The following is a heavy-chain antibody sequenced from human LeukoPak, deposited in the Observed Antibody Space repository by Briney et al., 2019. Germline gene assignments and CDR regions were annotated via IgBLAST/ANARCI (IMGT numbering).Heavy chain of an antibody. CDR3: AKSYYYDSSGYPD. Sequence: SETLSLTCVVYGGSFSGYHWSWIRQSPGKGLEWIGEINHSGSTNYNPSLKSRVTISVDTSKNQFSLKLNSVTAADTAVYYCAKSYYYDSSGYPDWGQGTLVTVSS. D-gene: IGHD3-22*01. CDR2: INHSGST. V-gene: IGHV4-34*01. CDR1: GGSFSGYH. J-gene: IGHJ4*02.